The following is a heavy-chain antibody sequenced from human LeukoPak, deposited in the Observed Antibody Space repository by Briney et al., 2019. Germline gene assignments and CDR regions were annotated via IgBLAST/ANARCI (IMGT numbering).Heavy chain of an antibody. D-gene: IGHD3-16*02. V-gene: IGHV3-23*01. CDR1: GFKFSDHY. Sequence: GGSLRLSCAASGFKFSDHYIDWVRQAPGKGLEWVSAISGSGGSTYYADSVKGRFTISRDNSKNTLYLQMNSLRAEDTAVYYCAKSDDYVWGSYRIGYYWGQGTLVTVSS. CDR2: ISGSGGST. J-gene: IGHJ4*02. CDR3: AKSDDYVWGSYRIGYY.